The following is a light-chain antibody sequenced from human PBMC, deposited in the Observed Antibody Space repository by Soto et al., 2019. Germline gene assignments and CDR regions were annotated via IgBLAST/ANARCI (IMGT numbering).Light chain of an antibody. J-gene: IGKJ5*01. CDR1: QGISSA. CDR2: DAS. V-gene: IGKV1-13*02. CDR3: QQFNSFPFT. Sequence: AIQLTQSPSSLSASVGDRVTITCRASQGISSALAWYQQKLGKAPKFLFYDASSLESGVPSRFSGSGSGTDFTLTISSLQPEDFATYYCQQFNSFPFTFGQGTRLEIK.